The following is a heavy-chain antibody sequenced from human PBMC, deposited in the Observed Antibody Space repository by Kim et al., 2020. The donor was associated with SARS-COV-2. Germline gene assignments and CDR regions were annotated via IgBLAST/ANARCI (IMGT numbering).Heavy chain of an antibody. J-gene: IGHJ4*02. D-gene: IGHD3-10*01. Sequence: YADPVKGRFTVARDNSQNTLYLQMNSLRVENTAVYYCAKVDGSYYGPVDYWGQGTLVSVSS. CDR3: AKVDGSYYGPVDY. V-gene: IGHV3-23*01.